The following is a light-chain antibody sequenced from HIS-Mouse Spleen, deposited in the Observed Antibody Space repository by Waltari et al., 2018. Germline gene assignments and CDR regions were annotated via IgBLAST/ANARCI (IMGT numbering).Light chain of an antibody. CDR1: SSDVGGYHY. Sequence: QSALTQPRSVSGSPGQSVTIPCTGTSSDVGGYHYVSWYQQHHGKAPKLMIYDVSKRPSGVPDRFSGSKSGNTASLTISGLQAEDEADYYCCSYAGSYTLVFGGGTKLTVL. V-gene: IGLV2-11*01. CDR2: DVS. CDR3: CSYAGSYTLV. J-gene: IGLJ2*01.